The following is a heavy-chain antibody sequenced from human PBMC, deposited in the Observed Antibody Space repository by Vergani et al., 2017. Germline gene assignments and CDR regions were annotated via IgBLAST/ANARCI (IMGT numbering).Heavy chain of an antibody. CDR1: GFTFDDYA. CDR2: ISWNSGSI. D-gene: IGHD2-15*01. J-gene: IGHJ4*02. Sequence: EVQLVESGGGLVQPGRSLRLSCAASGFTFDDYAMHWVRQAPGKGLEWVSGISWNSGSIGYADSVKGRFTISRDNAKNSLYLQMNSLRAEDTAVYYCARGGPPVGKLFRDYWGQGTLVTVSS. CDR3: ARGGPPVGKLFRDY. V-gene: IGHV3-9*01.